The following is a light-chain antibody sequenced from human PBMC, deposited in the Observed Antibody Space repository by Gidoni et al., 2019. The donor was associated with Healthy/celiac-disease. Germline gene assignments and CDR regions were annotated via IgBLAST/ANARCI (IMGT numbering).Light chain of an antibody. V-gene: IGKV3-20*01. J-gene: IGKJ1*01. CDR3: QQYGSSPLT. CDR1: QSVSSSD. CDR2: GAS. Sequence: DIVLTHSPGTLSSSPGERATRTCSASQSVSSSDLAWYQQKPGQAPRLLIYGASSRATGIPDRFSGSGSGTDFTITISRLDTEEFAVYYGQQYGSSPLTFGQGTKVEIK.